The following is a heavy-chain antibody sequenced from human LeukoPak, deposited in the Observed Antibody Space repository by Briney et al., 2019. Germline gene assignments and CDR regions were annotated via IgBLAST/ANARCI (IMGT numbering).Heavy chain of an antibody. J-gene: IGHJ3*02. D-gene: IGHD4-17*01. Sequence: PETLSLTCAVSTDSFSSHYWTWIRQPPGKGLEWIGYISYVGSTNYNPSLKSRVTISIDTSKNQFSLKLSSVTAADTAVYYCARDVVTVTKGFDIWGQGTMVSVSS. CDR1: TDSFSSHY. V-gene: IGHV4-59*11. CDR3: ARDVVTVTKGFDI. CDR2: ISYVGST.